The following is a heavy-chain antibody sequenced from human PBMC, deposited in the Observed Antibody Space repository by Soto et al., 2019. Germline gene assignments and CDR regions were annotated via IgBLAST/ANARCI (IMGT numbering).Heavy chain of an antibody. Sequence: SVKVSCKASRGTFNKFAFSWVRQAPGQGFEWMGGIIPVFRSANYAQRFRGRITITADEYTSTVYLYLNDLRSDDTAVYYCARRYCASDNCPLFYYFVDLWGLGTTVTVS. CDR3: ARRYCASDNCPLFYYFVDL. J-gene: IGHJ6*02. CDR1: RGTFNKFA. CDR2: IIPVFRSA. D-gene: IGHD2-21*02. V-gene: IGHV1-69*13.